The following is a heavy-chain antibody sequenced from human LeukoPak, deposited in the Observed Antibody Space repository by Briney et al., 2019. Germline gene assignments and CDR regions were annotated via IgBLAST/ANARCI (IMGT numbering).Heavy chain of an antibody. V-gene: IGHV1-69*04. CDR1: GGTFSSYA. CDR3: ARDPSRASIAVAGSNWFDP. CDR2: IIPILGIA. Sequence: SVKVSCKASGGTFSSYAISWVRQAPGQGLEWMGRIIPILGIANYAQKFQGRVTITADKSTSTAYMELRSLRSDDTAVYYCARDPSRASIAVAGSNWFDPWGQGTLVTVSS. D-gene: IGHD6-19*01. J-gene: IGHJ5*02.